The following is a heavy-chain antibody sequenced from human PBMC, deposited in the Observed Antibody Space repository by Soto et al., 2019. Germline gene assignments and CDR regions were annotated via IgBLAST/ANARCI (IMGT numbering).Heavy chain of an antibody. J-gene: IGHJ4*02. D-gene: IGHD2-15*01. V-gene: IGHV3-23*01. Sequence: GGSLRLSCAASGFTFSSYAMSWVRQAPGKGLEWVSAISGSGGSTYYADSVKGRFTISRDNSKNTLYLQMNSLRAEDTAVYYCAKDRRGFCSGGSCYLDYWGQGTLVTVSS. CDR2: ISGSGGST. CDR3: AKDRRGFCSGGSCYLDY. CDR1: GFTFSSYA.